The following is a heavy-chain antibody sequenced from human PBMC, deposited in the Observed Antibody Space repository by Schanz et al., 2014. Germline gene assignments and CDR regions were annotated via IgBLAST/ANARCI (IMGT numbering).Heavy chain of an antibody. CDR1: GGTFRSYT. Sequence: QVQLVQSGAEVKKPGSSVKVSCKASGGTFRSYTVSWVRQAPGQGLEWMGRITPTLGKVDYAPQFQGSVTITADISTSTAYMELISLTSEDTAVYYCARDPQYYYGSGRGYWGQGTLVTVST. J-gene: IGHJ4*02. CDR2: ITPTLGKV. CDR3: ARDPQYYYGSGRGY. D-gene: IGHD3-10*01. V-gene: IGHV1-69*08.